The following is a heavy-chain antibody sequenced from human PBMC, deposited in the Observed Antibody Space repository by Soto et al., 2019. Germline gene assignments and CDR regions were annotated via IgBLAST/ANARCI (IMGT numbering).Heavy chain of an antibody. Sequence: QVQLQQWGAGLLKPSETLSLTCAVYGGSFSGYYWSWIRQPPGKGLEWIGEINHSGSTNYNPSLKSRVTISVDTSKNQFSLKLSSVTAADTAVYCCAREQNLYRGTYNWKQPRYDSSGYYPDYWGQGTLVTVSS. V-gene: IGHV4-34*01. CDR1: GGSFSGYY. D-gene: IGHD3-22*01. CDR2: INHSGST. J-gene: IGHJ4*02. CDR3: AREQNLYRGTYNWKQPRYDSSGYYPDY.